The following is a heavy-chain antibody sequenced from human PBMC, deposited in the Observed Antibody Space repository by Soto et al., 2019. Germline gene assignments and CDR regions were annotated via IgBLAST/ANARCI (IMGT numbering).Heavy chain of an antibody. Sequence: QVQLVQSGAEVKKPGSSVKGSCKASGGTFSSYAISWVRQAPGQGLEWLGGIIPIFGTANYAQKFQGRVMITADESTRTAYMELRSLRSENPAVYYCARHPGRPYHFYGMDVWGQGTTFTVSS. J-gene: IGHJ6*02. CDR3: ARHPGRPYHFYGMDV. CDR2: IIPIFGTA. D-gene: IGHD2-15*01. V-gene: IGHV1-69*12. CDR1: GGTFSSYA.